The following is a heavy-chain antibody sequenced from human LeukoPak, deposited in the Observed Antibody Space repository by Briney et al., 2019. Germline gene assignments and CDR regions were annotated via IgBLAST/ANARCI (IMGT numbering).Heavy chain of an antibody. CDR2: IYHSGST. CDR3: ATGYSSTWYYFDY. Sequence: PSETLSLTCTVSGDSISSYYWSWIRQPPGKGLEWIGYIYHSGSTNYNPSLKSRVTISADTSKDKFSLKLASVTAADTAVYYCATGYSSTWYYFDYWGQGTLVTVSS. V-gene: IGHV4-59*01. CDR1: GDSISSYY. J-gene: IGHJ4*02. D-gene: IGHD6-13*01.